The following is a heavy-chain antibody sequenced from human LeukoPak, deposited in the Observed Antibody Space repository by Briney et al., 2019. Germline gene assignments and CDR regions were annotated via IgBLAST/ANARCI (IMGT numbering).Heavy chain of an antibody. CDR3: AKARTGDPKSAYFFDY. V-gene: IGHV3-23*01. D-gene: IGHD1-1*01. J-gene: IGHJ4*02. Sequence: GGSLRLSCAASGFTFSTYAMSWVRQAPGKGLEWVALLSSSGYSPHYADSVKGRVTITRDNSRNTLYLQMSSLRAEDTAVYYCAKARTGDPKSAYFFDYWGQGTLVTVSS. CDR2: LSSSGYSP. CDR1: GFTFSTYA.